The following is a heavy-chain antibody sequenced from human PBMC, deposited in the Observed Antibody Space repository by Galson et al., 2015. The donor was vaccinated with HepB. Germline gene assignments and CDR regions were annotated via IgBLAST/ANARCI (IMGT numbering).Heavy chain of an antibody. D-gene: IGHD3-22*01. CDR2: ISSSSSYT. Sequence: SLRLSCAASGFTFSDHYMSWIRQAPGKGLEWVSYISSSSSYTNYADSVKGRFTISRDNAKNSLYLQMNSLRAEDTAVCYCARVWGDSSGYRYFDYWGQGTLVTVSS. J-gene: IGHJ4*02. CDR1: GFTFSDHY. CDR3: ARVWGDSSGYRYFDY. V-gene: IGHV3-11*05.